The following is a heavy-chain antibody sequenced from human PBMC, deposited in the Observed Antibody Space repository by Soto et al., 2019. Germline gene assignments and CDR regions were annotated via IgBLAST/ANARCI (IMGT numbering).Heavy chain of an antibody. D-gene: IGHD3-22*01. Sequence: GGSLRLSCAASGFTFSSYGMHWVRQAPGKGLEWVAVIWYDGSNKYYADSVKGRFTISRDNSKNTLYLQMNSLRAEDTAVYYCARAARDYYDSSGFDYWGQGTLVTVSS. CDR1: GFTFSSYG. V-gene: IGHV3-33*01. CDR2: IWYDGSNK. J-gene: IGHJ4*02. CDR3: ARAARDYYDSSGFDY.